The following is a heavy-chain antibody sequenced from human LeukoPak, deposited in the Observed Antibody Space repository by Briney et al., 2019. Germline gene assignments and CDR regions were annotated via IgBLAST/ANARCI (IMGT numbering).Heavy chain of an antibody. CDR1: GFTFSSYA. Sequence: GGSLRLSCAASGFTFSSYAMSWVRQASGKGLEWVSAISGSGGSTYYADSVKGRFTISRDNSKNTLYLQMNSLRAEDTAVYYCAKDWGRHLGELLSAVGYWGQGTLVTVPS. D-gene: IGHD3-10*01. CDR2: ISGSGGST. J-gene: IGHJ4*02. V-gene: IGHV3-23*01. CDR3: AKDWGRHLGELLSAVGY.